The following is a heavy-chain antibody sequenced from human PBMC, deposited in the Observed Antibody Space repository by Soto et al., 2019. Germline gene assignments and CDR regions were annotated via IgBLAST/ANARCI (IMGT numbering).Heavy chain of an antibody. J-gene: IGHJ6*02. CDR3: ARVRITLVRGVLDYYGLDV. CDR2: ISYDGSSK. V-gene: IGHV3-30-3*01. CDR1: GFNFSIYA. Sequence: HPGGSLRVSCAASGFNFSIYAMHWVRQAPGKGLQWVAVISYDGSSKYYADSVKGRFTISRDNSKNTLYLQMRSLRPEDTAVYYCARVRITLVRGVLDYYGLDVWGQGTTVTVSS. D-gene: IGHD3-10*01.